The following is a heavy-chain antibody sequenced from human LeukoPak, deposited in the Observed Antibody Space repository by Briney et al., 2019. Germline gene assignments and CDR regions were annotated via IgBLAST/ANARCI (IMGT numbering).Heavy chain of an antibody. CDR2: TRNKANSYTT. Sequence: PGGSLRLSCAASGFTFSSYAMSWVRQAPGKGLQWVGRTRNKANSYTTDYAASVKGRFTISRDDSRNSLYLQMNSLKTEDTAVYYCARVTARFYGMDVWGQGTTVTVSS. CDR1: GFTFSSYA. D-gene: IGHD2-21*02. V-gene: IGHV3-72*01. CDR3: ARVTARFYGMDV. J-gene: IGHJ6*02.